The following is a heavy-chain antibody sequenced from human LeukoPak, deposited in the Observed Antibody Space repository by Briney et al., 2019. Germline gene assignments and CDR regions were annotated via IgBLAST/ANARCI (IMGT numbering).Heavy chain of an antibody. CDR3: ARYYGSGNANYFDY. CDR2: IIPIFGTA. V-gene: IGHV1-69*01. D-gene: IGHD3-10*01. Sequence: SVKVSCKASGGTFSSYAISWVRQAPGQGLEWMGGIIPIFGTANYAQKFQGRVTITADESTSTAYMELSSLRSEDTAVYYYARYYGSGNANYFDYWGQGTLVTVSS. CDR1: GGTFSSYA. J-gene: IGHJ4*02.